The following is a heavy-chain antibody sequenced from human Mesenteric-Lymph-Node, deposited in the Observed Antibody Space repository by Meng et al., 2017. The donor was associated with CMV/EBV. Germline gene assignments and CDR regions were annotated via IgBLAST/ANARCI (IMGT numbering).Heavy chain of an antibody. D-gene: IGHD3-3*01. V-gene: IGHV3-48*04. CDR1: GFTISTYW. Sequence: GESLKISCVVSGFTISTYWMNWVRQVPGKGLEWVSYISSSSSTIYYADSVKGRFTISRDNAKNSLYLQMNSLRAEDTAVYYCASVPWSDYWGQGTLVTVSS. CDR3: ASVPWSDY. J-gene: IGHJ4*02. CDR2: ISSSSSTI.